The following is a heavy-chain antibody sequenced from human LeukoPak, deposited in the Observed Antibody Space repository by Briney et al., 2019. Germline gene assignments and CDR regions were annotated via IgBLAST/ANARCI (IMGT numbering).Heavy chain of an antibody. CDR2: IFNIECST. CDR3: AKEGDILTGYYSFDY. CDR1: GFTFSTYA. D-gene: IGHD3-9*01. J-gene: IGHJ4*02. V-gene: IGHV3-23*01. Sequence: GLSLRLSCAASGFTFSTYAMSWVRQAPGKGLEWVSSIFNIECSTYYADSVKGRFTTSRDNSKNTLYLQMNSLSAEDTAVYYCAKEGDILTGYYSFDYWGQGTLVTVSS.